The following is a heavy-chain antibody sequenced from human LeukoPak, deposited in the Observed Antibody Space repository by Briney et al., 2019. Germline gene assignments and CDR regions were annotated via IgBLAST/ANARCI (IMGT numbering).Heavy chain of an antibody. CDR3: ARATSGYYFDF. CDR1: GGSIGSYY. V-gene: IGHV4-59*01. J-gene: IGHJ4*02. Sequence: SSETLTLTCTVSGGSIGSYYWNWIRQPPGKGLEWIGYDSYSGSTNYSPSLKSRVTMSVDKSKNQFSLKLSSVTAADTAVYFCARATSGYYFDFWDQGTLVIVSS. D-gene: IGHD3-22*01. CDR2: DSYSGST.